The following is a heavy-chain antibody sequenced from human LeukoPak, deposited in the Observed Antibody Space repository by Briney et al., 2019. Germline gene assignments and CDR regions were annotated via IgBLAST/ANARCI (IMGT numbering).Heavy chain of an antibody. D-gene: IGHD4-11*01. CDR3: ARHPTTVTPGRFDY. V-gene: IGHV3-53*01. CDR2: IYSGGTT. CDR1: GFTVSSNY. J-gene: IGHJ4*02. Sequence: HPGGSLRLSCAASGFTVSSNYMSWVRRAPGKGLEWVSIIYSGGTTYYADSVKGRFTISRDNSKNTVYLQMNSLRGEDTAAYYCARHPTTVTPGRFDYWGQGTLVTVSS.